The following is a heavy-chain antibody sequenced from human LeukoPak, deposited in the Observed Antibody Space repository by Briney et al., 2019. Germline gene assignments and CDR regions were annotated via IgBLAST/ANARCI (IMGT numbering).Heavy chain of an antibody. CDR1: GFTFDDYG. CDR3: AISIAAAGYHDY. V-gene: IGHV3-20*04. CDR2: INWNGGST. D-gene: IGHD6-13*01. Sequence: GGSLRLSCAASGFTFDDYGMSWVRQAPGKGLEWVSGINWNGGSTGYADSVKGRFTISRDNAKNSLYLQMNSLRAEDTAVYYCAISIAAAGYHDYWGQGTLVTVSS. J-gene: IGHJ4*02.